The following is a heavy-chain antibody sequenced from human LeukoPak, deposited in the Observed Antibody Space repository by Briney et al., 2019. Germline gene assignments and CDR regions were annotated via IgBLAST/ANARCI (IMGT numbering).Heavy chain of an antibody. CDR3: AKDHSSGSPYYLDY. Sequence: GGSLRLSCAVSGFTFSNYAMTWVRQAPGKGLEWVSTISGSGGSTYYADSVKGRFTISRDNPKNTLYLQMSSLRAEDTAVYYCAKDHSSGSPYYLDYWGQGTLVSVSS. D-gene: IGHD3-10*01. V-gene: IGHV3-23*01. CDR2: ISGSGGST. CDR1: GFTFSNYA. J-gene: IGHJ4*02.